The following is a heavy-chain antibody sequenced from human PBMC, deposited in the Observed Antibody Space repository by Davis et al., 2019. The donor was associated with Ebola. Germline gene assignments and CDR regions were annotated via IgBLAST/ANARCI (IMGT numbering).Heavy chain of an antibody. CDR3: AKEPPPIVVVPAAIRAWFDP. CDR1: GFTFSSYG. D-gene: IGHD2-2*02. CDR2: ISYDGSNK. V-gene: IGHV3-30*18. J-gene: IGHJ5*02. Sequence: GESLKISCAASGFTFSSYGTHWVRQAPGKGLEWVAVISYDGSNKYYADSVKGRFTISRDNSKNTLYLQMNSLKAEDTAVYYCAKEPPPIVVVPAAIRAWFDPWGQGTLVTVSS.